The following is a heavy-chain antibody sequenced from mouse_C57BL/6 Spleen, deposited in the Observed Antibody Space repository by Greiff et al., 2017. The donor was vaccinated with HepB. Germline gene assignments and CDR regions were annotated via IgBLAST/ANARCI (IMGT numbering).Heavy chain of an antibody. Sequence: EVKVVDSGGGLVQSGRSLRLSCATSGFTFSDFYMEWVRQAPGKGLEWIAASRNKANDYTTEYSASVKGRFIVSRDTSQSILYLQMNALRAEDTAIYYCARDASYYFDYWGQGTTLTVSS. CDR1: GFTFSDFY. V-gene: IGHV7-1*01. CDR3: ARDASYYFDY. J-gene: IGHJ2*01. CDR2: SRNKANDYTT.